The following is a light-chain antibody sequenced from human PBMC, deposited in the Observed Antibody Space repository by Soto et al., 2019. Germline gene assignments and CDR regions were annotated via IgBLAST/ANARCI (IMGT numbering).Light chain of an antibody. CDR3: QQYNYWPPMYT. V-gene: IGKV3-15*01. Sequence: EIVMTQSPATLSVSPGERATLSCRASESVSSNLAWYQQKPGQAPRLLIYGASTRATGIPARFSGGGSGTEFTLTISSLQSEDFAVYYCQQYNYWPPMYTFGQGTKVDIK. CDR2: GAS. CDR1: ESVSSN. J-gene: IGKJ2*01.